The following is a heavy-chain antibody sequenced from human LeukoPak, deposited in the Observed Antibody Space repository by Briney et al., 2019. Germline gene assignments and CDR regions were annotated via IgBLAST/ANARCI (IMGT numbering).Heavy chain of an antibody. J-gene: IGHJ4*02. Sequence: GGSLRLSCAASGFTFSSYSMNWVRQAPGKGLEWVSYISSSSNTIYYADSVKGRFTISRDNAKNSLYLRMNSLRDKDTAVYYCARRGDYFDYWGQGTLVTVSS. V-gene: IGHV3-48*02. CDR3: ARRGDYFDY. CDR2: ISSSSNTI. CDR1: GFTFSSYS.